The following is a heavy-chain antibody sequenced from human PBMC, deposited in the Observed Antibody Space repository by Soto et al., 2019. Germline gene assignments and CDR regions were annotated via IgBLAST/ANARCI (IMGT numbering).Heavy chain of an antibody. V-gene: IGHV3-23*01. Sequence: EVQLLESGGGLVQPGGSLTLSCAASGFTFSSYAMSWVRQAPGKGLEWVSAISGSGLNTYYAESVKGRFTISRDNSKNTLYLQLNRLRAEDTAIYYCAKAFPPYYCSGSSYDFTSWGQGTLVTVSS. CDR3: AKAFPPYYCSGSSYDFTS. J-gene: IGHJ4*02. D-gene: IGHD3-10*01. CDR2: ISGSGLNT. CDR1: GFTFSSYA.